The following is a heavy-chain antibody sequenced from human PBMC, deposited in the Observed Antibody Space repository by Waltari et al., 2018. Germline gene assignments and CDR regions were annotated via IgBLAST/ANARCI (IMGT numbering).Heavy chain of an antibody. Sequence: EEQLVQSGPEVKKPGESLKISCKGSGKTFSKYWIGWVRQMPGKGLQWMGNIYADSDIRYSPSFQGQVTISVDRSINTAYLQWTSLKASDTAMYFCARRGDITGILYYWGQGTLVTVSS. J-gene: IGHJ4*02. D-gene: IGHD5-12*01. V-gene: IGHV5-51*01. CDR1: GKTFSKYW. CDR2: IYADSDI. CDR3: ARRGDITGILYY.